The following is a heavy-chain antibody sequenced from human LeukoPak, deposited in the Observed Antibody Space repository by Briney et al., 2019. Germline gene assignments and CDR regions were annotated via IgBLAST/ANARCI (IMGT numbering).Heavy chain of an antibody. J-gene: IGHJ4*02. D-gene: IGHD6-13*01. CDR3: ARADSSSWPYFDY. CDR2: IYPGDSDT. V-gene: IGHV5-51*01. Sequence: PGESLKISCKVSGFSFTSYWIGWVRQMPGKGLEWLGLIYPGDSDTRYSPSFQGQVTVSADKSISTAYLQWSSLKASDTAMYYCARADSSSWPYFDYWGQGTLVTVSS. CDR1: GFSFTSYW.